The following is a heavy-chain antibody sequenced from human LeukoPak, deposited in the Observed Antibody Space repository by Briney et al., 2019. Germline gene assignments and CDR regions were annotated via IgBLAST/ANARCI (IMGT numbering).Heavy chain of an antibody. V-gene: IGHV3-53*05. CDR2: IQSGGTT. Sequence: GGSLRLSCAASGLTVSTTYMTWVRQAPGKGLEWVSVIQSGGTTNYADSVKGRFTIFRDNSKNTVFLQMNSLRPEDTAVYDCGRITRWGQGTLVTVSS. J-gene: IGHJ4*02. CDR3: GRITR. CDR1: GLTVSTTY.